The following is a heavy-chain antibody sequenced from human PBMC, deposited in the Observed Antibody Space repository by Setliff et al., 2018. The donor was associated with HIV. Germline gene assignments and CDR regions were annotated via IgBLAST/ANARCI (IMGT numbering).Heavy chain of an antibody. CDR3: ATLNFPLNWFDP. Sequence: PSETLSLTCSVSVASISSSPYYWAWIRQPPGKGLELIATISYSGSTHYNLALMSRVTISMETSRNQFSVKLSSVTAADTAIYYCATLNFPLNWFDPWGQGTPVTVSS. CDR1: VASISSSPYY. CDR2: ISYSGST. J-gene: IGHJ5*02. V-gene: IGHV4-39*01.